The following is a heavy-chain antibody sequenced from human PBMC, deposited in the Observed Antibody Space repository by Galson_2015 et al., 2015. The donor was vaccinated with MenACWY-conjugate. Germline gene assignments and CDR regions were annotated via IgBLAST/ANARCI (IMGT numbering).Heavy chain of an antibody. CDR1: GYTFTTYY. CDR2: IMPSGDDGT. J-gene: IGHJ4*02. CDR3: VREYRGGSFDY. Sequence: CKASGYTFTTYYMHWVRQAPGQGLEWMGIIMPSGDDGTTYAQKFQGRVTMTRDTSTSTVYMDLSSLRSEDTAVYYCVREYRGGSFDYWGQGTLVTVSS. D-gene: IGHD1-26*01. V-gene: IGHV1-46*01.